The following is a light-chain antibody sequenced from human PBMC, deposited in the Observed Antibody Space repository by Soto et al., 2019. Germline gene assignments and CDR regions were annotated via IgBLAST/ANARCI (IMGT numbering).Light chain of an antibody. CDR3: QQSFSSSWT. V-gene: IGKV1-39*01. CDR2: AAS. Sequence: DIQMTQSPASLSASIGDRVIITCRASQRISNYLNWYQHKPGRAPKFLIYAASSLQSGVPSRFSGSGSGTDFTLTIISLQREDFCTYFCQQSFSSSWTFGQGTKVE. CDR1: QRISNY. J-gene: IGKJ1*01.